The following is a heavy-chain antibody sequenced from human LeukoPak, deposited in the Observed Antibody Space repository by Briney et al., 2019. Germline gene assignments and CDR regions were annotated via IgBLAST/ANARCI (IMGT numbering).Heavy chain of an antibody. V-gene: IGHV1-2*02. Sequence: ASVKVSCKASGYTFTGYYMHWVRQAPGQGLEWMGWINPNSGGTNYARKFQGMVTMTRDTSISTAYMELSRLRSDDTAVYYCARDSSGWSTLDYWGQGTLITVSS. CDR1: GYTFTGYY. D-gene: IGHD6-19*01. CDR3: ARDSSGWSTLDY. J-gene: IGHJ4*02. CDR2: INPNSGGT.